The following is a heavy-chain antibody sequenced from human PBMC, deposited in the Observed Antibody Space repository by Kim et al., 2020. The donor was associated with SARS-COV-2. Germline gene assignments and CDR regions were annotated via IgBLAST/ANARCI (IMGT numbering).Heavy chain of an antibody. CDR2: INHSGST. V-gene: IGHV4-34*01. CDR1: GVSFSGYY. D-gene: IGHD6-19*01. Sequence: SETLSLTCAVYGVSFSGYYLSWIRQPPGKGLEWVGEINHSGSTNYNPSLKSRVTISVDTSKNKFSLKLSSVTAADTAVYYCARGTRQWLSRHYYYYMDVWGKGTTVTVSS. CDR3: ARGTRQWLSRHYYYYMDV. J-gene: IGHJ6*03.